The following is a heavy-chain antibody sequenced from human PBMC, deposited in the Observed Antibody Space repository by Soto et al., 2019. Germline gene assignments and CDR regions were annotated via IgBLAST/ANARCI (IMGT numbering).Heavy chain of an antibody. CDR2: IYSGGTT. CDR1: GFNVSTNY. V-gene: IGHV3-53*01. J-gene: IGHJ4*02. D-gene: IGHD1-26*01. Sequence: GGSLRLSCAASGFNVSTNYMTWVRQAPGKGLEWVSVIYSGGTTYYADSVKGRFIISRDNFKNTLYLQMNDLRAEDTALYYCARGSGSLYYFHYWGQGTLVTVSS. CDR3: ARGSGSLYYFHY.